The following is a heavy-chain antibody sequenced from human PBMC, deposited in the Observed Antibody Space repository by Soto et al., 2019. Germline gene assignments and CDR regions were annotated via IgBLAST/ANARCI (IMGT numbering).Heavy chain of an antibody. Sequence: QITLKESGPVLVKSTETLTLTCTVSGYSLSNARLGVAWIRQPPGKALEWLAHIFSNDEKSYNTSLESRLTISKDISRTQVVLTMTNMDPVDTATYYCARLGTVERYLRYWGQGTLVTVTS. CDR3: ARLGTVERYLRY. V-gene: IGHV2-26*01. J-gene: IGHJ1*01. CDR1: GYSLSNARLG. D-gene: IGHD7-27*01. CDR2: IFSNDEK.